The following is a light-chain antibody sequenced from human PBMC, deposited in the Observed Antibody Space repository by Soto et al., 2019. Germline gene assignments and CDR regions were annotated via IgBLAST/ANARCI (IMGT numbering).Light chain of an antibody. Sequence: QSVLTQPPSVSEAPRQRVTISCSGSSSNVGDNAVNWYQQLPGKAPKLLIYYDDLLTSGVSDRFSGSKSGTSASLAISGLQSEYEGDYYCEAWDDSLNGWVFGGGTKLTVL. J-gene: IGLJ3*02. CDR3: EAWDDSLNGWV. V-gene: IGLV1-36*01. CDR2: YDD. CDR1: SSNVGDNA.